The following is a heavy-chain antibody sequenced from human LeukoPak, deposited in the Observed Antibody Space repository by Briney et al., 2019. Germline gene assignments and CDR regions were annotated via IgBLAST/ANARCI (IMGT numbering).Heavy chain of an antibody. Sequence: PGGSLRLSCAASGFTVSSNYMSWVRQAPGKGLEWVSAISGSGGSTYYADSVKGRFTISRDNSKNTLYLQMNSLRAEDTAVYYCAKDMGKTFKVEGNAFDIWGQGTMVTVSS. D-gene: IGHD3-16*01. CDR1: GFTVSSNY. J-gene: IGHJ3*02. V-gene: IGHV3-23*01. CDR3: AKDMGKTFKVEGNAFDI. CDR2: ISGSGGST.